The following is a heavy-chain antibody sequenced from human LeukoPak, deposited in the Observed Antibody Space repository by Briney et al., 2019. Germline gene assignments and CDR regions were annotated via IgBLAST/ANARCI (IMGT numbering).Heavy chain of an antibody. CDR2: LYHSGGT. Sequence: SETLSLTCTVSGYSITSAYYWGWIRQPPGKGLEWIGSLYHSGGTYYSPSLKSRVTISVDTSKNQFSLNLSSVTAADTAVYYCAGILTSGYYYFDYWGQGTLVTVSS. CDR3: AGILTSGYYYFDY. J-gene: IGHJ4*02. D-gene: IGHD5-12*01. CDR1: GYSITSAYY. V-gene: IGHV4-38-2*02.